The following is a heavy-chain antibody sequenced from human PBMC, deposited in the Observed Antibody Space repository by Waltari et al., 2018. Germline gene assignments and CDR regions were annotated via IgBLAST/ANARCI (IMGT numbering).Heavy chain of an antibody. CDR3: ATGAGSYPS. V-gene: IGHV3-7*01. J-gene: IGHJ4*02. Sequence: EVQLVESGGGLVQPGGSLRLSCAASGFTFSNFWMNWVRQAPGMGLGGGDNIKPDGSENSYVGSVMGRFTISRDNAKNSLYLQMNSLRVEDTAVYYCATGAGSYPSWGQGTLVTVSS. CDR2: IKPDGSEN. CDR1: GFTFSNFW. D-gene: IGHD1-26*01.